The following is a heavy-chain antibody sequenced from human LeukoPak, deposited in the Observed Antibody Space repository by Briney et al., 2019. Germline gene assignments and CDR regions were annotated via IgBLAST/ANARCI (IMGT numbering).Heavy chain of an antibody. V-gene: IGHV4-59*01. CDR1: DGAIAGYS. J-gene: IGHJ4*02. D-gene: IGHD1-26*01. CDR3: ARVSRNSESYRYYFDY. CDR2: IYYSGDT. Sequence: SETLSLTCTGSDGAIAGYSWSWIRQPPGKGLEWIGYIYYSGDTNYNPSLQSRVTVSVDTSKNQFSLKLTSVTAADTAVYYCARVSRNSESYRYYFDYWGQGTLVTVSS.